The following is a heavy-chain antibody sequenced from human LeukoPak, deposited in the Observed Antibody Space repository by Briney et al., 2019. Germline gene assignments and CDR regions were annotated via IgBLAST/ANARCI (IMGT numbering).Heavy chain of an antibody. J-gene: IGHJ4*02. CDR2: ISSSSSTI. CDR1: GFTFSSYS. CDR3: ARDSPVLTY. V-gene: IGHV3-48*01. Sequence: PGGSLRLSCAASGFTFSSYSMNWVRQAPGKGLEWVSYISSSSSTIYYADSVKGRFTISRDHSKTTLYLLMNSLRVEDTAIYFCARDSPVLTYWGQGTLVTVSS.